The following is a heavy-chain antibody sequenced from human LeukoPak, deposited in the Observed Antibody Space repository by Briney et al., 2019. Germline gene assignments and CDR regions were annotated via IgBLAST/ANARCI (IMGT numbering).Heavy chain of an antibody. J-gene: IGHJ3*02. V-gene: IGHV3-66*01. D-gene: IGHD5-18*01. CDR3: ARRERLGYSYGRGALDI. Sequence: GGSLRLSCVASGILVSSKYMSWVRQAPGKGLEWVSFIDSTGSTYYADSVKGRFTISRDNSRNTLYLQMNSLRVEDTAVYYCARRERLGYSYGRGALDIWGQGTMVTVSS. CDR2: IDSTGST. CDR1: GILVSSKY.